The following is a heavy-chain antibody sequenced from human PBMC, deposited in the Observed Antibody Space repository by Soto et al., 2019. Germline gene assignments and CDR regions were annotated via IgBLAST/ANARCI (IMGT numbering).Heavy chain of an antibody. CDR1: GFTFSSYG. J-gene: IGHJ6*02. CDR2: IWYDGSNK. V-gene: IGHV3-33*01. D-gene: IGHD6-19*01. Sequence: GGSLRLSCAASGFTFSSYGMHWVRQAPGKGLEWVAVIWYDGSNKYYADSVKGRFTISRDNSKNTLYLQMNSLRAEDTAVYYCAREVLAVAGKDGGYYYYGMDVWGQGTTVTVSS. CDR3: AREVLAVAGKDGGYYYYGMDV.